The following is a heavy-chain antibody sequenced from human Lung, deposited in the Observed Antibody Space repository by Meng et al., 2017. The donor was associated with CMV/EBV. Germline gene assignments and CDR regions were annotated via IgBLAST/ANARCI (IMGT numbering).Heavy chain of an antibody. Sequence: ESXKISRKVSGYMLNIYWIGRVRQKPGKGLEWMGIIYPGDSDVRYSPSFQGQVTISADKSINTAYLQWSGLRASDTAMYYCARQDWTYGHRAYYYDYWDQGXLVTVSS. J-gene: IGHJ4*02. CDR1: GYMLNIYW. V-gene: IGHV5-51*01. CDR2: IYPGDSDV. D-gene: IGHD3/OR15-3a*01. CDR3: ARQDWTYGHRAYYYDY.